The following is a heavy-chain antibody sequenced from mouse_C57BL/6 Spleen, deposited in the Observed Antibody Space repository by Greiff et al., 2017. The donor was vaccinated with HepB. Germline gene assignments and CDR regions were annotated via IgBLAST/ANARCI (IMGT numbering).Heavy chain of an antibody. Sequence: EVKLVESEGGLVQPGSSMKLSCTASGFTFSDYYMAWVRQVPEKGLEWVANINYDGSSTYYLDSLKSRFIISRDNAKNILYLQMSSLKSEDTATYYCARGYYGPFFDYWGQGTTLTVSS. J-gene: IGHJ2*01. CDR2: INYDGSST. D-gene: IGHD1-1*01. V-gene: IGHV5-16*01. CDR1: GFTFSDYY. CDR3: ARGYYGPFFDY.